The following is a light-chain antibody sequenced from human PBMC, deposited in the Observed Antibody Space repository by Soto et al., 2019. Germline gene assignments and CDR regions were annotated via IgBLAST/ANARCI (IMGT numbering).Light chain of an antibody. J-gene: IGLJ2*01. CDR1: SSDVGGYNY. CDR2: DVS. Sequence: QSALTQPASVSGSPGQSITLSCTGTSSDVGGYNYVSWYQQHPGTAPKLMIYDVSNRPSGVSNRFSGSKSGNTASLTISGLQAEDEADYYCSSYTSSSTLMVFGGGTKLTVL. CDR3: SSYTSSSTLMV. V-gene: IGLV2-14*01.